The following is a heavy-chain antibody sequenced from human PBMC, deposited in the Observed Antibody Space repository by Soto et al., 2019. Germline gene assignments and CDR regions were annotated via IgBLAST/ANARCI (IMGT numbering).Heavy chain of an antibody. D-gene: IGHD3-9*01. CDR3: ARTYYYILTGYYRYWYFDL. J-gene: IGHJ2*01. Sequence: QVQLVQSGAEVKKPGSSVKVSCKASGGTFSSYAISWVRQAPGQGLEWMGGIIPIFGTANYAQKFQGRVTITADESTSTAYMELSSLRSEDTAVYYCARTYYYILTGYYRYWYFDLWGRGTLVTVSS. CDR2: IIPIFGTA. CDR1: GGTFSSYA. V-gene: IGHV1-69*01.